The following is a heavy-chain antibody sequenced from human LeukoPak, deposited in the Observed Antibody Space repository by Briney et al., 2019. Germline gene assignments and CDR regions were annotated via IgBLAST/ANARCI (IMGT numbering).Heavy chain of an antibody. CDR3: ARHRSGSYWRAFDI. CDR2: IYYSGST. V-gene: IGHV4-59*08. D-gene: IGHD1-26*01. Sequence: SETLSLTCTVSGDSISTYYWSWIRQPPGKGLEWIGYIYYSGSTNYNPSLKSRVTISVDTSKNQFSLKLSSVTAADTAVYYCARHRSGSYWRAFDIWGQGTMVTVSS. J-gene: IGHJ3*02. CDR1: GDSISTYY.